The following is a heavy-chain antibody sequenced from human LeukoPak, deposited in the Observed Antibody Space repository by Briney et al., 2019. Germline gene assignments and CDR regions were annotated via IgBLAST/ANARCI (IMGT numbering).Heavy chain of an antibody. CDR1: GFTFSDYA. CDR2: ISYDAKNN. CDR3: ARGDSTGGRKPLDI. Sequence: PLGALRLSCAASGFTFSDYAMHWVRQAPGKGLEWVTVISYDAKNNYYADSVKGRFTISRDNSKNTLYLQMNSLRGEDTAVYYCARGDSTGGRKPLDIWGQGTMVTVSS. J-gene: IGHJ3*02. D-gene: IGHD2-15*01. V-gene: IGHV3-30*04.